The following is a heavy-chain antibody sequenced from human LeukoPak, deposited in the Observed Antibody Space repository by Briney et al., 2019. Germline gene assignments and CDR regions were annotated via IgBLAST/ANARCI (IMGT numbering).Heavy chain of an antibody. D-gene: IGHD1-7*01. J-gene: IGHJ3*02. CDR1: GFTFSSYA. V-gene: IGHV3-30-3*01. Sequence: GGSLRLSCAASGFTFSSYAMHWVRQAPGKGLEWVAVISYDGSNKYYADSVKGRFTISRDNSKNTLYLQMNSLRAEDTAVYYCARVWSDELDAFDIWGQGTMVTVSS. CDR2: ISYDGSNK. CDR3: ARVWSDELDAFDI.